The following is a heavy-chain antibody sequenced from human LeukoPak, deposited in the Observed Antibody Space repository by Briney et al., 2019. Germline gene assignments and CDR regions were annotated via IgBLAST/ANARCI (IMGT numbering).Heavy chain of an antibody. CDR1: GGSISSYY. Sequence: SETLSLTCTVSGGSISSYYWSWIRQPAGKGLEWSGRIYTSGSTNYNPSLKSRVTMSVDTSKNQFSLKLSSVTAADTAVYYCAREGLELWGENWFDPWGQGTLVTVSS. V-gene: IGHV4-4*07. CDR2: IYTSGST. D-gene: IGHD1-7*01. CDR3: AREGLELWGENWFDP. J-gene: IGHJ5*02.